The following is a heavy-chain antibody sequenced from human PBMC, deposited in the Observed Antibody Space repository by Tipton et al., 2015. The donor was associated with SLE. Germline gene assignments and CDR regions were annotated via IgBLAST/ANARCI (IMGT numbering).Heavy chain of an antibody. J-gene: IGHJ3*02. V-gene: IGHV4-39*07. CDR1: GASISNTSYY. CDR2: IYYSGST. CDR3: ARDRDIVLEPVPIPPAFDI. D-gene: IGHD2-2*02. Sequence: LRLSCTVSGASISNTSYYWGWIRQPPGKGLEWIGNIYYSGSTYYNPSLKSRVTVSADTSKNQFSLKLSSVTAADTAVYYCARDRDIVLEPVPIPPAFDIWGQGTMVTVSS.